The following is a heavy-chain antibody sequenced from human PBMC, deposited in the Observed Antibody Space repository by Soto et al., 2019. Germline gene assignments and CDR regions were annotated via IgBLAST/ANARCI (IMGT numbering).Heavy chain of an antibody. V-gene: IGHV4-4*07. D-gene: IGHD3-10*01. CDR2: IYTSGST. CDR1: GGSISSYY. Sequence: SETLSLTSTFSGGSISSYYCSWIRQPAGKELQWIGRIYTSGSTNYNPSLQSRVTMSVDTSKNQFSLKLSSVTAADTAVYYCARERITMVRGVIITWKIGYYFDYWGQGTLVTVS. CDR3: ARERITMVRGVIITWKIGYYFDY. J-gene: IGHJ4*02.